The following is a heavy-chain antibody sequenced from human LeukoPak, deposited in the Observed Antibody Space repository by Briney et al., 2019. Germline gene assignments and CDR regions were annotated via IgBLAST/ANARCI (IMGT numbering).Heavy chain of an antibody. CDR2: INSDGSST. D-gene: IGHD1-26*01. Sequence: GGSLRLSCAASGFTFSNYWMHWVRQAPGKGLVWVSRINSDGSSTSYADSVKGRFTISRDNDKNTLYLQMNSLRAEDTAVYYCARVSSGSYFGYYYYYMDVWGKGTTVAVSS. CDR1: GFTFSNYW. J-gene: IGHJ6*03. V-gene: IGHV3-74*01. CDR3: ARVSSGSYFGYYYYYMDV.